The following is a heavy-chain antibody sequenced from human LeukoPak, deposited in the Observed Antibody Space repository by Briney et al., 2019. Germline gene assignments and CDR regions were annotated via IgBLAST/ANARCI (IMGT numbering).Heavy chain of an antibody. V-gene: IGHV3-9*01. D-gene: IGHD2-2*01. CDR3: AKDLQEIVVVPAALYDMDV. Sequence: GGSLRLSCAASGFTFDDYAMHWVRQAPGKGLEWVSGISWNSGSIGYADSVKGRFTISRDNAKNSLYLQMNSLRAEDTALYYCAKDLQEIVVVPAALYDMDVWGQGTTVIVSS. CDR1: GFTFDDYA. J-gene: IGHJ6*02. CDR2: ISWNSGSI.